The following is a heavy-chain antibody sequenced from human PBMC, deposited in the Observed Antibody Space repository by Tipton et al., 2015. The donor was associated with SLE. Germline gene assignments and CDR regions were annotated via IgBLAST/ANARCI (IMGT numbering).Heavy chain of an antibody. D-gene: IGHD3-22*01. Sequence: LRLSCTVSGGSFSGYYWSWIRQPPGKGLEWIGYIYYSGSTNYNPSLKSRVTISVDTSKNQFSLKLSSVTAADTAVYYCARGSYDSSGYYLPLDYWGQGTLVTVSS. CDR1: GGSFSGYY. CDR3: ARGSYDSSGYYLPLDY. V-gene: IGHV4-59*08. J-gene: IGHJ4*02. CDR2: IYYSGST.